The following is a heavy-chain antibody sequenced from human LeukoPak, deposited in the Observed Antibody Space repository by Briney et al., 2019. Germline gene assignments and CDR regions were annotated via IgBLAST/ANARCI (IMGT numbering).Heavy chain of an antibody. V-gene: IGHV3-21*01. D-gene: IGHD3-10*01. CDR2: ISSSSSYT. Sequence: GGSLRLSCAASGFTFSSYSMNWVRQAPGKGLEWVSSISSSSSYTYYADSVKGRFTISRDNAKNSLYLQMNSLRAEDTAVYYCARGDGTMVLWGQGTLVTVSS. CDR1: GFTFSSYS. CDR3: ARGDGTMVL. J-gene: IGHJ4*02.